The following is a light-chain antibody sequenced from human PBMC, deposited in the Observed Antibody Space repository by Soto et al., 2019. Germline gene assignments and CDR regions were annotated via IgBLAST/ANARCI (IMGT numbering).Light chain of an antibody. V-gene: IGKV3-20*01. J-gene: IGKJ1*01. Sequence: EIVLTQSPGTLSLSPGERATLSCRASQSVSSTYLAWYQQKLGQAPRLLIYGASSRATGVPDRFSGGGSGADFTLTISGLEPEDFAVYYCHQYGGSPWTFGQGTKVDIK. CDR3: HQYGGSPWT. CDR1: QSVSSTY. CDR2: GAS.